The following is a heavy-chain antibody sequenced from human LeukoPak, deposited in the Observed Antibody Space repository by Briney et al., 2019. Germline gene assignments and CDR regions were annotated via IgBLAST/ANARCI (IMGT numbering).Heavy chain of an antibody. CDR3: AKDVRGSTSWYGLDY. V-gene: IGHV3-30*04. CDR1: GFTFSSYA. CDR2: ISYDGSNK. D-gene: IGHD6-13*01. Sequence: GGSLRLSCAASGFTFSSYAMHWVRQAPGKGLEWVALISYDGSNKYYADSVKGRFTISRDNSKNSLYLQMNSLRPEDTALYYCAKDVRGSTSWYGLDYWGQGTLVTVSS. J-gene: IGHJ4*02.